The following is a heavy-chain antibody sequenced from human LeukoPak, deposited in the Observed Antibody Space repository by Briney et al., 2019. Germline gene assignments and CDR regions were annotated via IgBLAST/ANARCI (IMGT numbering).Heavy chain of an antibody. Sequence: GGSLRLSCAASGFTFSSYNMTWVRQAPGKGLEWVSSISSSGSYIHYADSVKGRFTISRDNAKNSLYLQMNSLRAEDTAVYYCARDPPRRDGYNHFDYWGQGTLVTVSS. CDR3: ARDPPRRDGYNHFDY. D-gene: IGHD5-24*01. J-gene: IGHJ4*02. CDR1: GFTFSSYN. V-gene: IGHV3-21*01. CDR2: ISSSGSYI.